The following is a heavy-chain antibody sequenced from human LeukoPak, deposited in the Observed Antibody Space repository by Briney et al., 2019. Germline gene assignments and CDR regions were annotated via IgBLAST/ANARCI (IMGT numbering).Heavy chain of an antibody. CDR1: GFPVNSFA. CDR3: TTVIAYDSNGQ. CDR2: IKSKTDGGTT. J-gene: IGHJ4*02. V-gene: IGHV3-15*01. D-gene: IGHD3-22*01. Sequence: MTGGSLRLSCGASGFPVNSFAMHWVRQAPGKGLEWVGRIKSKTDGGTTDYAAPVKGRFTISRDDSKNTLYLQMNSLKTEDTAMYYCTTVIAYDSNGQGGQGTLVTVSS.